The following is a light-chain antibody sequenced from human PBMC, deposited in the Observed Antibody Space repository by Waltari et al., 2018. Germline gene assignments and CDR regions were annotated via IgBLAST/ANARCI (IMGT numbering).Light chain of an antibody. V-gene: IGLV3-1*01. CDR3: QALGTGAWV. Sequence: SYELTQPPSVSVSPGQTASITCSGDILWNKPASWYQQKPGQSPLLVIYQDTKRPSEIPERFSGSKSANAATLTITGTQAMDEADYYCQALGTGAWVFGGGTKLTVL. CDR2: QDT. J-gene: IGLJ3*02. CDR1: ILWNKP.